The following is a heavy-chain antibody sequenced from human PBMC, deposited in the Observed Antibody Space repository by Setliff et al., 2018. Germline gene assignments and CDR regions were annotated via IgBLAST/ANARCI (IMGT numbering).Heavy chain of an antibody. CDR2: IYTSGST. CDR1: GGSISSGSCY. CDR3: ARSRAAANDY. D-gene: IGHD6-13*01. J-gene: IGHJ4*02. Sequence: PSETLSLTCTVSGGSISSGSCYWSWIRQPVGKGLEWIGHIYTSGSTNYNPSLKSRVTISVDTSKNQFSLKLSSVTAADTAVYYCARSRAAANDYWGQGTLVTVSS. V-gene: IGHV4-61*09.